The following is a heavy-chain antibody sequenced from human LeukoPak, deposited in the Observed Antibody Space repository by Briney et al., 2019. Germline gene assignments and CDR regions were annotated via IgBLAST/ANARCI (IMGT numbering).Heavy chain of an antibody. CDR1: GFTVSGNY. CDR2: IYSGGST. Sequence: GGSLRLSCAASGFTVSGNYMSWVRQAPGKGLEWVSVIYSGGSTYYADSVKGRFTISRDNSKNTLYLQMNSLRAEDTAVYYCARELITFGGVIVNGAFDIWGQGTMVTVSS. V-gene: IGHV3-53*01. CDR3: ARELITFGGVIVNGAFDI. J-gene: IGHJ3*02. D-gene: IGHD3-16*02.